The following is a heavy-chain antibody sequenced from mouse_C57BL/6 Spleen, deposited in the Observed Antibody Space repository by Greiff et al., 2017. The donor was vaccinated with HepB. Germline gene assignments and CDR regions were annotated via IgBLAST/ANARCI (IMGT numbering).Heavy chain of an antibody. D-gene: IGHD1-1*01. CDR1: GYTFTSYW. J-gene: IGHJ2*01. CDR3: ARSLITTVVATEFDY. CDR2: IDPNSGGT. V-gene: IGHV1-72*01. Sequence: QVQLQQSGAELVKPGASVKLSCKASGYTFTSYWMHWVKQRPGRGLEWIGRIDPNSGGTKYNEKFKSKATLTVDKPSSTAYMQLSSLTSEDSAVYYCARSLITTVVATEFDYWGQGTTLTVSS.